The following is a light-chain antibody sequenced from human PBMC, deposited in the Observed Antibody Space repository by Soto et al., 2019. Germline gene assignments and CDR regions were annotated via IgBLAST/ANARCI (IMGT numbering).Light chain of an antibody. CDR1: QSVGYK. CDR2: AIS. V-gene: IGKV3-15*01. CDR3: QQYSDWWT. J-gene: IGKJ1*01. Sequence: EIVMTQSPATLSVFPGQRATLSCRASQSVGYKLAWYQQKPGQAPSLLIHAISTRATGVPARFSGGGSGTEFTLTISSLQSEDLAVYYCQQYSDWWTFGQGTRVEFK.